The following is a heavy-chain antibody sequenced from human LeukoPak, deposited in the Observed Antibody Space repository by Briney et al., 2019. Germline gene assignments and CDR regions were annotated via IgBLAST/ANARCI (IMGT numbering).Heavy chain of an antibody. Sequence: QPGGSLRLSCAASGFTFSSYGMHWVRQAPGKGLEWVAFIRYDGSNKYYADSVKGRFTISRDNSKNTLYLQMNSLRAEDTAVYYCAKDRWEYSSSWSYYFDYWAREPWSPSPQ. CDR1: GFTFSSYG. D-gene: IGHD6-13*01. CDR3: AKDRWEYSSSWSYYFDY. J-gene: IGHJ4*02. V-gene: IGHV3-30*02. CDR2: IRYDGSNK.